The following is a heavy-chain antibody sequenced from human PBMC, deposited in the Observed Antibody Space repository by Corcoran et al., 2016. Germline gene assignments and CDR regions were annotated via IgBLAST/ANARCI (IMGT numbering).Heavy chain of an antibody. CDR2: IYHSGST. V-gene: IGHV4-38-2*02. CDR1: GYSISTNYY. Sequence: QVHLQESGPGLVKPSETLSLTCTVSGYSISTNYYWGWIRQSPGKGLEWIGSIYHSGSTYYNPSLKSRVTISVDTSKNQFSLKLSSVTAADTAVYYCARDGYTSNNWFDPWGHVTLVTVSS. D-gene: IGHD6-13*01. CDR3: ARDGYTSNNWFDP. J-gene: IGHJ5*02.